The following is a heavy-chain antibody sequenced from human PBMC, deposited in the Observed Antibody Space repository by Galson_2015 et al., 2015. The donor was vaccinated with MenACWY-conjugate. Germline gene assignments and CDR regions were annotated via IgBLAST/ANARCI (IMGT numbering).Heavy chain of an antibody. V-gene: IGHV5-51*01. CDR3: ARHPPGGRGMDV. CDR2: ISPGDSNT. J-gene: IGHJ3*01. CDR1: GYIFTTYW. Sequence: SGAEVKKPGESLKISCKASGYIFTTYWIAWVRQMPGKGLEWMGLISPGDSNTRYSPSFQGQVTISADKSISTAYLQWSSLKASDTAMYYCARHPPGGRGMDVWGRRTMVTVSS. D-gene: IGHD6-13*01.